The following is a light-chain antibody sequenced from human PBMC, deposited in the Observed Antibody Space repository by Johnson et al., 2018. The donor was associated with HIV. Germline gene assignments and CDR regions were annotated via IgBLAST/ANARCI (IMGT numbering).Light chain of an antibody. CDR1: NSNIGNNY. V-gene: IGLV1-51*01. CDR3: GTWDSTLYV. CDR2: DNN. Sequence: QSVLTQPPSVSAAPGQKVTISCSGSNSNIGNNYVSWYQQLPGTAPKLLIYDNNKRPSGIPDRFSGSKSGTSATLGITGLQTGDEADYYCGTWDSTLYVFGTGTKVTVL. J-gene: IGLJ1*01.